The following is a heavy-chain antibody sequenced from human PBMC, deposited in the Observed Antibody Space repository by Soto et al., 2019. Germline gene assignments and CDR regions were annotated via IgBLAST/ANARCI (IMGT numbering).Heavy chain of an antibody. CDR1: GFTFSNYA. V-gene: IGHV3-23*01. Sequence: EVQLLESGGGLVQPGESLRLSCAASGFTFSNYALSWVRQAPGKGLEWVSGISGSGGNTYYADSVKGRFTISRDNSKNPLYLQMNSLRAEDTAVYYCAKRNYYDSRGYFYPYYFDSWGQGTLVTVSS. CDR3: AKRNYYDSRGYFYPYYFDS. D-gene: IGHD3-22*01. J-gene: IGHJ4*02. CDR2: ISGSGGNT.